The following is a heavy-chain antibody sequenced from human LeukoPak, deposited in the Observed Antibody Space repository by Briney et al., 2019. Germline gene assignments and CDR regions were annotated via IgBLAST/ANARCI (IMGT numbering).Heavy chain of an antibody. CDR2: MSSGGSYI. V-gene: IGHV3-21*06. J-gene: IGHJ4*02. D-gene: IGHD2-15*01. CDR1: GFTFSSYA. Sequence: PGGSLRLSCAASGFTFSSYAMTWVGQAPGKGLEWVSSMSSGGSYIYPAASVRGRFTISRDNAKDSLFLLMNSLRVEDTAVYYCARGRPTGSSRRFVVQWGQGTLVTVSS. CDR3: ARGRPTGSSRRFVVQ.